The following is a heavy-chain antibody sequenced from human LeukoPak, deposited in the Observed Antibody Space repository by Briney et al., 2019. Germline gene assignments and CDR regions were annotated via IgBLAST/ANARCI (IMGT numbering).Heavy chain of an antibody. D-gene: IGHD4-11*01. CDR2: INPSGGTT. J-gene: IGHJ4*02. V-gene: IGHV1-46*01. CDR3: ARFMTTVTAFDY. Sequence: ASVKVSCTTSGYTFTNYNIHWVRQAPGQGLEWMGVINPSGGTTSYPQKFQGRVTMTRDTSTSTVYMELSSLRSEDTAVYYCARFMTTVTAFDYWGQGTLVTVSS. CDR1: GYTFTNYN.